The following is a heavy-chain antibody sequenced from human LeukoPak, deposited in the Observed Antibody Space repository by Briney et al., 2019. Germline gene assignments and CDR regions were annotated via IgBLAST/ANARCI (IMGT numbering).Heavy chain of an antibody. Sequence: GESLKISCKGSGYIFTSYWIGCVRQMPGKGLVWMGIIFPGDSEIRYSPSFQGQVTISADKSISTAYLQWSSLRASDSAMYYCARVMIYYYYMDVWGKGTTVTVSS. J-gene: IGHJ6*03. CDR2: IFPGDSEI. CDR1: GYIFTSYW. CDR3: ARVMIYYYYMDV. D-gene: IGHD2-21*01. V-gene: IGHV5-51*01.